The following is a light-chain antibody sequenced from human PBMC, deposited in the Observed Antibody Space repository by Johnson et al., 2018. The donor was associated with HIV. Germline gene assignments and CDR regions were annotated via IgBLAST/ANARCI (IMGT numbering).Light chain of an antibody. Sequence: QAVLTQPPSVSAAPGQKVTISCSGSSSNIGNNYVSWYQQLPGTAPKLLIYENDKRPSGIPDRFSGSKSGTSATLGITGLQTGDEADYYCGTWDSSLSAGGSYGFGTGTKVTVL. J-gene: IGLJ1*01. CDR2: END. V-gene: IGLV1-51*02. CDR3: GTWDSSLSAGGSYG. CDR1: SSNIGNNY.